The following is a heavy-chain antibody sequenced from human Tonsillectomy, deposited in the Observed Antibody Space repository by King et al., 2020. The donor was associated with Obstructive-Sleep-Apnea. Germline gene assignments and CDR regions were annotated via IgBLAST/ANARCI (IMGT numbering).Heavy chain of an antibody. CDR3: AQSYSGGWYQNSFDY. CDR2: IYWNDDK. Sequence: TLKESGPTLVKPTQTLTLTCTLSGSSLSTSGVGVGWIRQPPGKALGWLAVIYWNDDKVYRSSLKRRLTISKDTSKKQVVLTMTNVDPVDTATYYCAQSYSGGWYQNSFDYWGQGTLVTVSS. V-gene: IGHV2-5*01. CDR1: GSSLSTSGVG. D-gene: IGHD6-19*01. J-gene: IGHJ4*02.